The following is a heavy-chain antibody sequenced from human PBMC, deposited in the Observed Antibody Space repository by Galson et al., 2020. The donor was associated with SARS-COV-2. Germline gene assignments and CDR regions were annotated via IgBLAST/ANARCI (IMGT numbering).Heavy chain of an antibody. CDR1: GFTFSSSA. V-gene: IGHV3-30-3*01. CDR2: ISNDGSKK. J-gene: IGHJ6*02. D-gene: IGHD2-2*02. CDR3: ARGRYCSSASCYNYYYYYTMDV. Sequence: TGGSLRLSCAASGFTFSSSAIHWVRQAPGKGLEWVALISNDGSKKYYVDSVKGRFTISRDNSKNTLYLQMNSLRAEDTAVYYCARGRYCSSASCYNYYYYYTMDVWGQGTTVTVSS.